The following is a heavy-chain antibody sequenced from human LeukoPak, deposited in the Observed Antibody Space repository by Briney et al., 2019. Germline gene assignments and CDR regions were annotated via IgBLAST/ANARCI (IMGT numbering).Heavy chain of an antibody. Sequence: GESLKISCKGSGYSFTSYWIGWVRQMPGKGLEWMGIIYPGDSDTRYSPSFQGQVTISADKSISTAYLQWSSLKASDTAMYYCARRGEVGYYNDSSGYYYSDYWGQGTLVTVSS. CDR1: GYSFTSYW. CDR2: IYPGDSDT. D-gene: IGHD3-22*01. CDR3: ARRGEVGYYNDSSGYYYSDY. J-gene: IGHJ4*02. V-gene: IGHV5-51*01.